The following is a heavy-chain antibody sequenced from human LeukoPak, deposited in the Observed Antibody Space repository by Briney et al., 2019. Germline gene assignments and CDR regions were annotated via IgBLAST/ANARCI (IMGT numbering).Heavy chain of an antibody. V-gene: IGHV4-61*02. CDR1: GGSISSGSYY. CDR3: AAYSYGDYWYFDL. Sequence: PSQTLSLTCTVSGGSISSGSYYWSWIRQPAGKGLEWIGRIYTSGSTNYNPSLKSRVTISVNTSKNQFSLKLSSVTAADTAVYYCAAYSYGDYWYFDLWGRGTLVTVSS. CDR2: IYTSGST. J-gene: IGHJ2*01. D-gene: IGHD4-17*01.